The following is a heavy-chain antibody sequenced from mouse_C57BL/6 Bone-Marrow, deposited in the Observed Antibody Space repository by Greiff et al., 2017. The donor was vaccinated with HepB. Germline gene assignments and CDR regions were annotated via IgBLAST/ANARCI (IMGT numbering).Heavy chain of an antibody. CDR3: ARLRRGDY. CDR2: IDPSDSYT. Sequence: VQLQQPGAELVKPGASVKLSCKASGYTFTSYWMQWVKQRPGQGLEWIGEIDPSDSYTNYNQKFKGKATLTVDTSSSTAYMQLSSLTSEDSAVYYCARLRRGDYWGQGTSVTVSS. J-gene: IGHJ4*01. V-gene: IGHV1-50*01. CDR1: GYTFTSYW. D-gene: IGHD2-12*01.